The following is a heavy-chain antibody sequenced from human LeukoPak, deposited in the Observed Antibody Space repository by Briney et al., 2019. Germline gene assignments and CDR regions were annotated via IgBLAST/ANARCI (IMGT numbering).Heavy chain of an antibody. Sequence: ASVKVSCKASGYSFTDKYMHWVRQAPGQGLEWMGWINPNSGGTNYAQKFQGRVTMTRDTSISTAYMELSRLRSDDTAVYYCARDGDDYNLYNWFDPWGQGTLVTVSS. CDR1: GYSFTDKY. CDR3: ARDGDDYNLYNWFDP. J-gene: IGHJ5*02. CDR2: INPNSGGT. D-gene: IGHD5-24*01. V-gene: IGHV1-2*02.